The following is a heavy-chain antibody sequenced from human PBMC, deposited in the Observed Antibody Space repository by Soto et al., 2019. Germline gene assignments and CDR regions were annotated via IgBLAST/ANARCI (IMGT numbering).Heavy chain of an antibody. CDR3: ARQEGYTAGCQGY. V-gene: IGHV4-39*01. CDR1: GASISSSDYY. J-gene: IGHJ4*02. D-gene: IGHD5-18*01. CDR2: IYYSGRT. Sequence: QVQLQESGPGLVKPSETLSLTCSVSGASISSSDYYWGWIRQPPGEGLEWIGSIYYSGRTNYNPSLNSRVTISLDTSKNQFSLKLSSVTAADRAVYYCARQEGYTAGCQGYWGQGTLVTVSS.